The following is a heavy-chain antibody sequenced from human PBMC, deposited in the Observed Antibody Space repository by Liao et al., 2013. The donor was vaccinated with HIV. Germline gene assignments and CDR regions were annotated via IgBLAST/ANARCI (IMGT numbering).Heavy chain of an antibody. CDR1: GGSISSYY. CDR2: IYYSGST. Sequence: QVQLQESGPGLVKPSETLSLTCTVSGGSISSYYWSWIRQPPGKGLEWIGYIYYSGSTNYNPSLKSRVTISVDTSKNQFSLKLSSVTAADTAVYYCARGGGYFHAFDVWGPRDNGHRLF. D-gene: IGHD1-26*01. CDR3: ARGGGYFHAFDV. J-gene: IGHJ3*01. V-gene: IGHV4-59*01.